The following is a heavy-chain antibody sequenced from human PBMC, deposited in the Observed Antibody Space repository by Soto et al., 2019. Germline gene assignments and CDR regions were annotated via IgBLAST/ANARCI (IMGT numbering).Heavy chain of an antibody. CDR3: ARGVGVVAPIRPYYYGMDV. Sequence: QVQLVQSGAEVKKPGSSVKVSCKASGGTFSSYTISWVRQAPGQGLEWMGRIIPILGIANYAQKFQGIVTIHADKSTRTSYMDLSSLRSEVTAVYSCARGVGVVAPIRPYYYGMDVWGHGTTVTVSS. J-gene: IGHJ6*02. CDR2: IIPILGIA. V-gene: IGHV1-69*02. D-gene: IGHD2-15*01. CDR1: GGTFSSYT.